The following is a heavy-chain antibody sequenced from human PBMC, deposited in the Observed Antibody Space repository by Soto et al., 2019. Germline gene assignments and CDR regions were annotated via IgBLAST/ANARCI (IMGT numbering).Heavy chain of an antibody. J-gene: IGHJ6*02. D-gene: IGHD6-13*01. CDR2: IIPIFGTA. Sequence: QVQLVQSGAEVKKPGSSVKVSCKASGGTFSSYAISWVRQAPGQGLEWMGGIIPIFGTANYAQKFQGRVTITADESTSTAYMELSSLRSEDTAVYYCAREKVAAAGTGPEDYYSYGMDVWGQGTTVTVSS. CDR3: AREKVAAAGTGPEDYYSYGMDV. CDR1: GGTFSSYA. V-gene: IGHV1-69*01.